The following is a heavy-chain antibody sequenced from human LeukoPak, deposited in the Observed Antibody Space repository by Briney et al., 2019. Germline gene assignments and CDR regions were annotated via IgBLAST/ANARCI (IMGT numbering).Heavy chain of an antibody. J-gene: IGHJ5*02. D-gene: IGHD2-2*01. CDR3: ARFLSVVPAATWFDP. CDR1: GGSFSGYY. Sequence: SETPSLPCAVYGGSFSGYYWSWIRQPPGKGLGWIGEINHSGSTNYNPSLKSRVTISVDTSKNQFSLKLSSVTAADTAVYYCARFLSVVPAATWFDPWGQGTLVTVSS. V-gene: IGHV4-34*01. CDR2: INHSGST.